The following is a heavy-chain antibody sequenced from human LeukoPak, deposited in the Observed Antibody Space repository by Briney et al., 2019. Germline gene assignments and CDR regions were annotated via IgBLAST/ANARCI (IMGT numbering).Heavy chain of an antibody. D-gene: IGHD5-18*01. CDR3: ARIRGYSYGYRFYFDY. Sequence: SQTLSLTCTVAGASISSSSYYSAWLRQPPGKGLEWNGSMYYRGSTYYHPSLKTRVTKTVDTAKNQVSLKLSSVNAAATAVYYCARIRGYSYGYRFYFDYWGEGSLVTVCS. J-gene: IGHJ4*02. V-gene: IGHV4-39*01. CDR1: GASISSSSYY. CDR2: MYYRGST.